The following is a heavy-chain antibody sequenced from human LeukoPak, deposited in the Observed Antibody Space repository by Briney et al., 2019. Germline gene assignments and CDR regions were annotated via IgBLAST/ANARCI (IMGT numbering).Heavy chain of an antibody. CDR3: TRGGSVPATRSFDY. V-gene: IGHV3-66*01. Sequence: PGGSLRLSCSAPGFTVSSDYMSWVRQAPGKGLAWLSVIYSGGTTYYADSVKGRFTISRDNSKNTVYLQMNSLRVEDTAMYYCTRGGSVPATRSFDYWGQGTLVTVSS. J-gene: IGHJ4*02. D-gene: IGHD6-19*01. CDR2: IYSGGTT. CDR1: GFTVSSDY.